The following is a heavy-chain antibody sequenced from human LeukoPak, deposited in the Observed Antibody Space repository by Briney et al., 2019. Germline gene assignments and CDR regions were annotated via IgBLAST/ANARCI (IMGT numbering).Heavy chain of an antibody. V-gene: IGHV4-34*01. Sequence: SETLSLTCAVYGGSFSGYYRSWIRQPPGKGLEWIGEINHSGSTNYNPSLKSRVTISVDKSKNQFSLKLSSVTAADTAVYYCARALYWSSWTLVFDYWGQGTLVTVSS. J-gene: IGHJ4*02. CDR3: ARALYWSSWTLVFDY. CDR2: INHSGST. CDR1: GGSFSGYY. D-gene: IGHD6-13*01.